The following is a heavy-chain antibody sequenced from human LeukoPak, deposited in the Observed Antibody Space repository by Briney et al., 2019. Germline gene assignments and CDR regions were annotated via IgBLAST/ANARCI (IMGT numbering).Heavy chain of an antibody. V-gene: IGHV3-23*01. CDR3: AKGGIAAASKDWFDP. CDR1: GFTSTSYG. CDR2: ISGSGGST. Sequence: PGRSLRLSCAAFGFTSTSYGMHWVRQAPGKGLEWVPAISGSGGSTYYADSVKGRFTISRDNSKNTLYLQMNSLRAEDTAVYYCAKGGIAAASKDWFDPWGQGTLVTVSS. D-gene: IGHD6-13*01. J-gene: IGHJ5*02.